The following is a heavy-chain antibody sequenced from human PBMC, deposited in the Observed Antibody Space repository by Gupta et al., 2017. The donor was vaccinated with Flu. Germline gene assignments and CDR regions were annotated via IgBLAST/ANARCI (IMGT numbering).Heavy chain of an antibody. J-gene: IGHJ4*02. V-gene: IGHV3-30*18. Sequence: QVQLVESGGGVVQPGSSLRLSCSASGFTFSTHAMHWVRQAPGRGLEWVAVISYDETTKYYADSVKGRFTISRDNSKNTLYLQVNSLRAEDAAVYYCAKDYLSDLIHFFDYWGQGTLVTVSS. CDR1: GFTFSTHA. D-gene: IGHD2-8*01. CDR2: ISYDETTK. CDR3: AKDYLSDLIHFFDY.